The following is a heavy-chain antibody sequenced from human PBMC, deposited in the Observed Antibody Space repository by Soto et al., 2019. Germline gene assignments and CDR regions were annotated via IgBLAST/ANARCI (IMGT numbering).Heavy chain of an antibody. CDR3: ARDTGSGSYYNVHFDY. J-gene: IGHJ4*02. Sequence: SQTLSLTCAMSGDRVSSNSAAWNWIRQSPSRGLEWLGRTYYRSKWYNDYAVSVKSRITINPDTSKNQFSLQLNSVTPEDTAVYYCARDTGSGSYYNVHFDYWGQGTLVTVSS. CDR2: TYYRSKWYN. CDR1: GDRVSSNSAA. D-gene: IGHD3-10*01. V-gene: IGHV6-1*01.